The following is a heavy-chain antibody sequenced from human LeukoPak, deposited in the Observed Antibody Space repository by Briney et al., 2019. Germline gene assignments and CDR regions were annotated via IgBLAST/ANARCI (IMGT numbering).Heavy chain of an antibody. Sequence: GGSLRLSCAASGFTVSSDWMSWVRQAPGKGLEWVANIKQDGSEKYYVDSVKGRFTISRDNAKNSLYLQMNSLRAEDTAVYYCARVGIAVALDYWGQGTLVTVSS. V-gene: IGHV3-7*01. CDR2: IKQDGSEK. J-gene: IGHJ4*02. D-gene: IGHD6-19*01. CDR1: GFTVSSDW. CDR3: ARVGIAVALDY.